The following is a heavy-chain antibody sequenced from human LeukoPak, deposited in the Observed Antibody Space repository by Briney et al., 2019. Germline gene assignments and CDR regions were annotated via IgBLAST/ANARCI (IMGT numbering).Heavy chain of an antibody. D-gene: IGHD6-13*01. Sequence: SETLSLTCTVSGGSISSYYWGWIRQPPGKGLEWIGYIYYSGTTNYNPSLKSRVTISVDTSKNQFSLKLSSVTAADTAVYYCARGVYIAAAQYAYWGQGTLVTVSS. CDR2: IYYSGTT. J-gene: IGHJ4*02. CDR3: ARGVYIAAAQYAY. V-gene: IGHV4-59*01. CDR1: GGSISSYY.